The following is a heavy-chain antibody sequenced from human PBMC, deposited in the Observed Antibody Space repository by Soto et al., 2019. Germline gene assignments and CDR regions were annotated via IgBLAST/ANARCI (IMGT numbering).Heavy chain of an antibody. Sequence: GGSLRLSCAASGFTFSSYAMSWGRQAPGKGLGWVSAISGSGGSPYYADSVKGRFTISRDNSKNTLYLQMNSLRAEDTAVYYCAKVRSRDYDILTGYWRHWGQGTLVTVSS. CDR1: GFTFSSYA. V-gene: IGHV3-23*01. CDR2: ISGSGGSP. CDR3: AKVRSRDYDILTGYWRH. J-gene: IGHJ4*02. D-gene: IGHD3-9*01.